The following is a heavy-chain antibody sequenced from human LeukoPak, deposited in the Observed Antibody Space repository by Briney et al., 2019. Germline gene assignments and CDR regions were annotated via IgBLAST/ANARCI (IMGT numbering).Heavy chain of an antibody. D-gene: IGHD2-15*01. CDR3: ARSEVVVAATVDY. CDR2: IIPIFGTA. Sequence: SVKVSCKASGGTFSSYAISWVRQAPGQGLEWMGGIIPIFGTANYAQKLQGRVTMTTDTSTSTAYMELRSLRSDDTAVYYCARSEVVVAATVDYWGQGTLVTVSS. CDR1: GGTFSSYA. J-gene: IGHJ4*02. V-gene: IGHV1-69*05.